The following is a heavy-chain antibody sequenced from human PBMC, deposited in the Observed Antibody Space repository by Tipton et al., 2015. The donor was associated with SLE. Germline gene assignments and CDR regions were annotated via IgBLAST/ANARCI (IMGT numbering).Heavy chain of an antibody. CDR3: ARLTPWGYDY. J-gene: IGHJ4*02. Sequence: TLSLTCTVSGGPISGHSWSWIRLSPGKGLEWIGSIYHSGATSYNPSLKSRVTISVDTSKNQFSLSLISVTAADTAVYYCARLTPWGYDYWGPGMLVTVSS. D-gene: IGHD7-27*01. CDR1: GGPISGHS. CDR2: IYHSGAT. V-gene: IGHV4-59*11.